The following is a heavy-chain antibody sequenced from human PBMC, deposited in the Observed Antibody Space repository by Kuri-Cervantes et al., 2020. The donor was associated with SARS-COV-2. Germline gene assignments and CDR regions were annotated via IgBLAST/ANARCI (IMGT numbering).Heavy chain of an antibody. CDR1: GGSFSGYY. CDR3: ARHSRVVPAARTLFDY. V-gene: IGHV4-34*01. Sequence: GSLRLSCAVYGGSFSGYYRSWIRQPPGKGLEWIGEINHSGSTNYNPSLKSRVTISVDTSKNQFSLKLSSVTAADTAVYYCARHSRVVPAARTLFDYWGQGTLVTVSS. J-gene: IGHJ4*02. D-gene: IGHD2-2*01. CDR2: INHSGST.